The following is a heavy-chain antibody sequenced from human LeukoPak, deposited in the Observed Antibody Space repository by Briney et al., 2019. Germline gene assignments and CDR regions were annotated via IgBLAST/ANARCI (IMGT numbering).Heavy chain of an antibody. CDR3: ARPIVDASLQ. CDR2: IYYSGST. D-gene: IGHD5-12*01. CDR1: GGSISSSSYY. J-gene: IGHJ4*02. Sequence: SETLSLTCTVSGGSISSSSYYWGWIRQPPGKGLEWIGSIYYSGSTYYNPSLKSRVTISVDTSKNQFSLKLSSVTAADTAVYYCARPIVDASLQWGQGTLVTVSS. V-gene: IGHV4-39*01.